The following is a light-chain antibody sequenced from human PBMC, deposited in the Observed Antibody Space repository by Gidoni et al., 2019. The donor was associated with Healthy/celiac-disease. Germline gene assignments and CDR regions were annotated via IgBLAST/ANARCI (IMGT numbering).Light chain of an antibody. CDR2: AAS. V-gene: IGKV1-39*01. J-gene: IGKJ1*01. Sequence: DIQMTPSPSSLSASVGDRVTLTCPASQSISSYLNWYQQKPGKAPKLLIYAASSLQSGVPSRFSGSGSGTDFTLTISSLQPEDFATYYCQQSYSTPWTFXXXTKVEIK. CDR3: QQSYSTPWT. CDR1: QSISSY.